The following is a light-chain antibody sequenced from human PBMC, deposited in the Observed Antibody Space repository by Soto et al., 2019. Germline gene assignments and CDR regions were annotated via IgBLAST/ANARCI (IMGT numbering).Light chain of an antibody. Sequence: EIVMTQSPATLSVSPGDGATLSCRASQSVSSSLAWYQRKPGQPPRPLIYGANTRATGIPARFSGSGSGTEFTLTISSLQSEDSAVYYCQQHYSRPLTFGGGTDVEIK. V-gene: IGKV3-15*01. CDR1: QSVSSS. CDR3: QQHYSRPLT. CDR2: GAN. J-gene: IGKJ4*01.